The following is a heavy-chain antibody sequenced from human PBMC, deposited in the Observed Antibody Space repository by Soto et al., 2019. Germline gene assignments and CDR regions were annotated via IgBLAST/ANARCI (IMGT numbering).Heavy chain of an antibody. J-gene: IGHJ4*02. D-gene: IGHD6-13*01. V-gene: IGHV1-69*13. CDR3: ARDSGAKLSSS. CDR2: IVPIYRTA. CDR1: GCTVSSYR. Sequence: SVKVSCKASGCTVSSYRINWVRQAPGQGLEWVGGIVPIYRTADYAQKFQGRVTITADESARTAYLEVRSLKSQDTAVYYCARDSGAKLSSSWGQGTLVTVSS.